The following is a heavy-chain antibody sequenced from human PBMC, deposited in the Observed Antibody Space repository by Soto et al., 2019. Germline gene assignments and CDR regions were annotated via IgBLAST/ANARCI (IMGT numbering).Heavy chain of an antibody. CDR2: IYHSGST. CDR3: ARDYGSGSYYDY. D-gene: IGHD3-10*01. J-gene: IGHJ4*02. V-gene: IGHV4-38-2*02. Sequence: PSATLSLTCAVSGYSISSGYYWGWIRQPPGKGLEWIGSIYHSGSTYYNPSLKSRVTISVDTSKNQFSLKLSSVAAADTAVYYCARDYGSGSYYDYWGQGTLVTVSS. CDR1: GYSISSGYY.